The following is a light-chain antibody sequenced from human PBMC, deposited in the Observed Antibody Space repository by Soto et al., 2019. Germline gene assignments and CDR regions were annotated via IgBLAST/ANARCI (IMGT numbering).Light chain of an antibody. CDR2: DAS. V-gene: IGKV1-13*02. J-gene: IGKJ4*01. CDR1: QGISSA. Sequence: AIQLTQSPSSLSASVGDRVTITCRASQGISSALAWYQQKPGKAPKLLIYDASSFESGVPSRFSGSGSGTDFSITVSSLQPEDFTAYYCQQFNSYPPHTFGGGTKVEIK. CDR3: QQFNSYPPHT.